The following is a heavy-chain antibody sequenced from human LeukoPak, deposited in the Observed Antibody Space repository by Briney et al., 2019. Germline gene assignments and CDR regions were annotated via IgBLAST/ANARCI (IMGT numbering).Heavy chain of an antibody. CDR3: ARHPSAAAKLLFDY. CDR2: IYYSGST. D-gene: IGHD6-13*01. CDR1: GGSINSYY. V-gene: IGHV4-59*08. J-gene: IGHJ4*02. Sequence: SETLSLTCTVSGGSINSYYWSWIRQPPGKGLEWIGYIYYSGSTNYNPSLKSRVTISVDTSKNQFSLRLTSVTAADTAVYYCARHPSAAAKLLFDYWGQGTLVTVSS.